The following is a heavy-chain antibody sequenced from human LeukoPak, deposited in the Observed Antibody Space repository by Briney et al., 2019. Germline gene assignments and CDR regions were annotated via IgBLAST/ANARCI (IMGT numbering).Heavy chain of an antibody. Sequence: ASVKVSCKASGGTFSSYAISWVRQAPGQGLEWMERIIPILGIANYAQKFQGRVTITADKSTSTAYMELSSLRSEDTAVYYCASIRGILPHTINDAFDIWGQGTMVTVSS. D-gene: IGHD3-16*01. V-gene: IGHV1-69*04. CDR2: IIPILGIA. CDR1: GGTFSSYA. J-gene: IGHJ3*02. CDR3: ASIRGILPHTINDAFDI.